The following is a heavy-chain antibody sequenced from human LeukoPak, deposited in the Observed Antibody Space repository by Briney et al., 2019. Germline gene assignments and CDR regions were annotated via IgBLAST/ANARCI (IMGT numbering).Heavy chain of an antibody. Sequence: SETLSLTCTVSGGSISSGGYYWSWIRQHPGKGLEWIGYTYYSGSTYYNPSLKSRVTISVDTSKNQFSLKLSSVTAADTAVYYCVGTNYYDSSGFDYCGQGTLVTVSS. CDR3: VGTNYYDSSGFDY. J-gene: IGHJ4*02. CDR2: TYYSGST. D-gene: IGHD3-22*01. V-gene: IGHV4-31*03. CDR1: GGSISSGGYY.